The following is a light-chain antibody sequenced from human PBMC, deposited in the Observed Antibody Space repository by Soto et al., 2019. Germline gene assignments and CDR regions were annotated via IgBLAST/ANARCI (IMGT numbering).Light chain of an antibody. Sequence: IPLTESRSFLSGYVGDSVTMTFRASQGVSTWLAWYQQRPSQAPKLLVYEASKLQSGVPSRFSASGSVRDFTLTISSLQQEDSATYYCQQYYDFRTFGQGTKVDI. J-gene: IGKJ1*01. V-gene: IGKV1-5*03. CDR1: QGVSTW. CDR3: QQYYDFRT. CDR2: EAS.